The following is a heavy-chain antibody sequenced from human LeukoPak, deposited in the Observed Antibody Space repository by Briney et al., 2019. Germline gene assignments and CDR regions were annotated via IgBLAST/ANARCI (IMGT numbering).Heavy chain of an antibody. Sequence: PGGSLNLSCAASGFTVSSNYISWVRQAPGKGLEWVSVIYSGGSTYYADSVKGRFTISRDNSKNTLYLQMNSLRAEDTAVYYCARLYSSGCIDYWGQLTLVTVSS. CDR2: IYSGGST. D-gene: IGHD6-19*01. J-gene: IGHJ4*02. CDR3: ARLYSSGCIDY. V-gene: IGHV3-53*01. CDR1: GFTVSSNY.